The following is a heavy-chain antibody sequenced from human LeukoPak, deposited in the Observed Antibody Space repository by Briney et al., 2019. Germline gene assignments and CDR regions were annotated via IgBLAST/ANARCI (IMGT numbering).Heavy chain of an antibody. CDR3: ARSSSIAVGIFYY. V-gene: IGHV4-59*01. J-gene: IGHJ4*02. CDR2: INYSGST. Sequence: PETLSLTRTVSVGSIRSYYWSWIRQPPRKGVEGIGNINYSGSTNYNPSLKIRVTISIDTPKNQFSLKLSSVTAADTAVYYCARSSSIAVGIFYYWGQGTLVTVSS. D-gene: IGHD6-6*01. CDR1: VGSIRSYY.